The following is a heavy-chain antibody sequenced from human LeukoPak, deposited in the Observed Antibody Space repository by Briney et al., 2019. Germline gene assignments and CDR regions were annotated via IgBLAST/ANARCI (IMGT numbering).Heavy chain of an antibody. CDR3: ARDSAAGDSSGYYYEDAFDI. D-gene: IGHD3-22*01. CDR1: GFTFSSYS. CDR2: FSSSSSYI. V-gene: IGHV3-21*01. Sequence: GGSLRLSCAASGFTFSSYSMNWVRRAPGKGRRWVSSFSSSSSYIYYADSVKGRFTISRDNAKNSLYLQMNSLRAEDTSVYYCARDSAAGDSSGYYYEDAFDIWGQGTVVTVSS. J-gene: IGHJ3*02.